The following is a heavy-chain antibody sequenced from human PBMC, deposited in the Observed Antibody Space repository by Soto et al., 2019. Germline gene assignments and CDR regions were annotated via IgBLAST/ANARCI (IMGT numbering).Heavy chain of an antibody. V-gene: IGHV1-18*01. CDR1: GYKFSSYA. D-gene: IGHD3-9*01. CDR2: ITPNSGYT. Sequence: QLQLMQSGGEASNPGPSVKVSCEASGYKFSSYAITWLRQAPGQGLEWMGLITPNSGYTNYAQKFQGRLILTTDIPSSTAYMELTSLTYDDTAMYYCATSYDTGFDPWGQGTLVSVS. CDR3: ATSYDTGFDP. J-gene: IGHJ5*02.